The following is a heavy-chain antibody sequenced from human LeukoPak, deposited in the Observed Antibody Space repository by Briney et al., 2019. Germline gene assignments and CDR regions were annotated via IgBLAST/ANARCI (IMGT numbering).Heavy chain of an antibody. CDR2: ISSSGSTI. V-gene: IGHV3-48*03. Sequence: PGGSLRLSCAASGFTFSSYEMNWVRQAPGKGLEWVSYISSSGSTIYYADSVKGRFTISRDNAKNSLYLQMNSLRAEDTAVYYCARTYYDSSGHRNLDYWGQGTLVTVSS. CDR1: GFTFSSYE. D-gene: IGHD3-22*01. CDR3: ARTYYDSSGHRNLDY. J-gene: IGHJ4*02.